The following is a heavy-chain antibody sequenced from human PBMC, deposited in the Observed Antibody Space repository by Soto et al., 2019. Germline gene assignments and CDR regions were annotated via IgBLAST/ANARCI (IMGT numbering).Heavy chain of an antibody. CDR1: GYTFTSYA. CDR2: INAGNGNT. D-gene: IGHD2-15*01. J-gene: IGHJ6*02. V-gene: IGHV1-3*01. Sequence: QVQLVQSGAEVKKPGASVKVSCKASGYTFTSYAMHWVRQTPGQRLEWMGWINAGNGNTKYSQKFQGRVTITRDTSASTAYMGLSSLRSEDTAVYYCACEYCSGGSCPLYYGMDVWGQGTTVTVSS. CDR3: ACEYCSGGSCPLYYGMDV.